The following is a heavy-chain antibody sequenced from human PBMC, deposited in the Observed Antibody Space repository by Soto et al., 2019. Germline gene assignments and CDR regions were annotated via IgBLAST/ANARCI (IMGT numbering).Heavy chain of an antibody. V-gene: IGHV1-46*01. Sequence: GASVKVSCKASGYTFTSYYMHWVRQAPGQGLEWMGIINPSGGSTSYAQKFQGRVTMTRDTSTSTVYMELSSLRSEDTAVYYCARIGPGDCSSTSCYLHRHYYYYGMDVWGQGTTVTVSS. CDR3: ARIGPGDCSSTSCYLHRHYYYYGMDV. J-gene: IGHJ6*02. CDR2: INPSGGST. CDR1: GYTFTSYY. D-gene: IGHD2-2*01.